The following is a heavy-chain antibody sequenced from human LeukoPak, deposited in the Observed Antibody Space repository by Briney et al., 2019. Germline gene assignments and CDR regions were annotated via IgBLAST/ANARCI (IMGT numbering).Heavy chain of an antibody. CDR1: GGTFSSYA. Sequence: GASVKVSCKASGGTFSSYAISWVRQAPGQGLEWMGRIIPILGIANYAQKFQGRVTITADKSTSTAYMELSSLRSEDTAVYYCARNNPHIVVVTATPGYYYYGMDVWGQGTTVTVS. CDR3: ARNNPHIVVVTATPGYYYYGMDV. J-gene: IGHJ6*02. D-gene: IGHD2-21*02. CDR2: IIPILGIA. V-gene: IGHV1-69*04.